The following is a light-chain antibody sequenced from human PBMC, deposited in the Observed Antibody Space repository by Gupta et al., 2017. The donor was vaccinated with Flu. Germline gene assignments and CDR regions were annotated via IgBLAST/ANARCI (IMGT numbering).Light chain of an antibody. Sequence: QSVLTQPPSVSAAPGPKVTISCSGSSSNLGNNYVSWYQQLPGTAPKLLIYENNKRPSGIPDRFSGSKSGTSATLCITGLQTGDEADYYCGTWDSSLSAVVFGGGTKLTVL. J-gene: IGLJ2*01. CDR1: SSNLGNNY. CDR3: GTWDSSLSAVV. CDR2: ENN. V-gene: IGLV1-51*02.